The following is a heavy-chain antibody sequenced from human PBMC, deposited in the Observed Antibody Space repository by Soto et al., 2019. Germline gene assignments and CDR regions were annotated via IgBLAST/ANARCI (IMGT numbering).Heavy chain of an antibody. Sequence: ASVKVSCKASGYPFTSYGITWVRRAPGQGLEWMGWISVYNGNTNYAQKLQGRVTMTTDTSTSTAYMELRSLRSDDTAVYYCARDRGCVLEVAARGWFDPWGQVTLVTVSP. D-gene: IGHD2-15*01. V-gene: IGHV1-18*01. CDR2: ISVYNGNT. CDR3: ARDRGCVLEVAARGWFDP. J-gene: IGHJ5*02. CDR1: GYPFTSYG.